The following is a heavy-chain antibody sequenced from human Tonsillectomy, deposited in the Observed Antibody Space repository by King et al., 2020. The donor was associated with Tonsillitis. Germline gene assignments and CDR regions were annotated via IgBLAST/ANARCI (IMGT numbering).Heavy chain of an antibody. Sequence: VQLVESGGGLVQPGESLRLSCAASGFTFSNYWMHWVRQAPGKGLVWVSRINSDGITRYADSVKGRFTISRDNAKNTLYLQMNSLRAEDTAVYYCTRDLEGISHYDFWSAYYYFDYWGQGALVTVSS. CDR1: GFTFSNYW. J-gene: IGHJ4*02. CDR2: INSDGIT. D-gene: IGHD3-3*01. V-gene: IGHV3-74*01. CDR3: TRDLEGISHYDFWSAYYYFDY.